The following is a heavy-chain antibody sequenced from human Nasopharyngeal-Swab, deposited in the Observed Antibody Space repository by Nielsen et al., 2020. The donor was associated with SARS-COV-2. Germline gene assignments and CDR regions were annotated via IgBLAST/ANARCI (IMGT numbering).Heavy chain of an antibody. CDR1: GESFSGHF. J-gene: IGHJ6*02. V-gene: IGHV4-34*01. Sequence: SETLSLTCAVSGESFSGHFWTWIRQTPEKGLEWIGEIDHSGSTKYNPPLKGRVIISADTSKRHFSLRLSSVTAADTAVYYCARGLRVVVPTGMKDKSSGRPRFASYYSGIDVWGQGTTVTVSS. D-gene: IGHD3-22*01. CDR3: ARGLRVVVPTGMKDKSSGRPRFASYYSGIDV. CDR2: IDHSGST.